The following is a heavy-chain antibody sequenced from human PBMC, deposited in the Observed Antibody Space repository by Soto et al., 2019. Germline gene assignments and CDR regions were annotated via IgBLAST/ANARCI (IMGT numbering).Heavy chain of an antibody. CDR1: GYTFTGYY. J-gene: IGHJ6*02. D-gene: IGHD1-1*01. V-gene: IGHV1-2*04. CDR2: INPNSGGT. CDR3: ARDGRATGTPNYSYYYGMDV. Sequence: ASVKVSCKASGYTFTGYYMRWVRQAPGQGLEWMGWINPNSGGTNYAQKFQGWVTMTRDTSISTAYMELSRLRSDDTAVYYCARDGRATGTPNYSYYYGMDVWGQGTTVTVSS.